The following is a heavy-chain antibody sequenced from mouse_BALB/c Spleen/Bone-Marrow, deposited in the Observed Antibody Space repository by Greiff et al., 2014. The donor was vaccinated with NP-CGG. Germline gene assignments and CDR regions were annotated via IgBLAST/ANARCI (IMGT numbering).Heavy chain of an antibody. J-gene: IGHJ2*01. Sequence: QVQLKQSGPELVKPGASVKISCKASGYSLTSYYIHWVKQRPGQGLEWIGWIFPRNGSTKYNEKFKGKATLTADTSSSTAYMQLSSLTSEDSAVYFCARRDYYGSTYGFDYWGQGTTLPVSS. CDR1: GYSLTSYY. D-gene: IGHD1-1*01. CDR2: IFPRNGST. CDR3: ARRDYYGSTYGFDY. V-gene: IGHV1-66*01.